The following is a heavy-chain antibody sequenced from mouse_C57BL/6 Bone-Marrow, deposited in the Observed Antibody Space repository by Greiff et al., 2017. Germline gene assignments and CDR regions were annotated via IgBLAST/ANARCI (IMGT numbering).Heavy chain of an antibody. CDR1: GYTFTNYW. CDR2: IYPGGGYT. V-gene: IGHV1-63*01. J-gene: IGHJ4*01. CDR3: ARGVTTGVWYAMDY. D-gene: IGHD1-1*01. Sequence: QVQLQQSGAELVRPGTSVKMSCKASGYTFTNYWIGWAKQRPGHGLEWIGDIYPGGGYTNYNEKFKGKATLTADKSSSTAYMQFSSLTSEDSAIYYCARGVTTGVWYAMDYWGQGTSVTVSS.